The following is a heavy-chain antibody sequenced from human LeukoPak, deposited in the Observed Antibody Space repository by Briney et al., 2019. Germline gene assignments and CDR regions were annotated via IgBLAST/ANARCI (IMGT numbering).Heavy chain of an antibody. J-gene: IGHJ4*01. CDR2: INLNSGGT. D-gene: IGHD6-13*01. Sequence: ASVKVSCKASGYTFTGYYLHWVRQAPGKGLEWMGWINLNSGGTNYAQKFQGRVTMTRDTSISTAYMELSRLSSDDTAVYYCATDLGSSWIYWGQGTLVTVSS. CDR3: ATDLGSSWIY. V-gene: IGHV1-2*02. CDR1: GYTFTGYY.